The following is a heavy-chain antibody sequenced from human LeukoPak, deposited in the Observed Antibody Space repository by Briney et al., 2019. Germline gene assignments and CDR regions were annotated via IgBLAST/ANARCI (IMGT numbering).Heavy chain of an antibody. CDR3: ARGFAPAYNFGVFDG. CDR1: GFSVSNNY. Sequence: PGGSLRLSCAASGFSVSNNYMIWVRQAPGKGLEWVSLLYTGGETNYADSVKGRFTISRDNSKNTVSLQMNSLRAEDTAVYYCARGFAPAYNFGVFDGWGQGTLVTVPS. CDR2: LYTGGET. V-gene: IGHV3-53*01. D-gene: IGHD5-18*01. J-gene: IGHJ4*02.